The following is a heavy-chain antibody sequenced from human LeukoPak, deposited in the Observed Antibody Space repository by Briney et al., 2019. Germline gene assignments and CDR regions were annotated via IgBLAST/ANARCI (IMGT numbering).Heavy chain of an antibody. CDR3: ARVTPAQSITMIVVVMPDY. J-gene: IGHJ4*02. CDR2: ISAYNGNT. Sequence: ASVKVSCKASGYTFNHFGISWVRQAPGQGLEWMGWISAYNGNTNYAQKLQGRVTMTTDTSTSTAYMELRSLRSDDTAVYYCARVTPAQSITMIVVVMPDYWGQGTLVTVSS. V-gene: IGHV1-18*01. CDR1: GYTFNHFG. D-gene: IGHD3-22*01.